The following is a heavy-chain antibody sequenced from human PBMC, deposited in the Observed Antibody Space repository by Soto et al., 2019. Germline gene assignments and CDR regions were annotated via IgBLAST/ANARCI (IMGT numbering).Heavy chain of an antibody. J-gene: IGHJ5*02. CDR1: GGSISSADYY. CDR3: ARETPVNWFDP. Sequence: SETLSLTCTVSGGSISSADYYWSWIRQSPGKGLEWIGYIYYSGSTYYNPSLKSRITISLDTSKNQFSLKLSSVTAADTAVYYCARETPVNWFDPWGQGTLVTVS. V-gene: IGHV4-30-4*01. CDR2: IYYSGST.